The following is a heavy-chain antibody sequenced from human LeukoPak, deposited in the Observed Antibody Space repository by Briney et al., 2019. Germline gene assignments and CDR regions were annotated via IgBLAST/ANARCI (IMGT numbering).Heavy chain of an antibody. D-gene: IGHD1-1*01. CDR2: MNPNSGGT. Sequence: ASVKVSCKASGYTFTSYDINWVRQATGQGLEWMGWMNPNSGGTNYAQKFQGRVTMTRDTSISTAYMELSRLRSDDTAVYYCARDEYNWNPFDYWGQGTLVTVSS. J-gene: IGHJ4*02. CDR3: ARDEYNWNPFDY. CDR1: GYTFTSYD. V-gene: IGHV1-2*02.